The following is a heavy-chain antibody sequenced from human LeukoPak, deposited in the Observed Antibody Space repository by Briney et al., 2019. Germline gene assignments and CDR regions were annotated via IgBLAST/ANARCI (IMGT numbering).Heavy chain of an antibody. J-gene: IGHJ4*02. CDR1: GFGFTNAW. CDR3: AKRDAYSDF. V-gene: IGHV3-15*01. Sequence: PGGSLRLSCAASGFGFTNAWMSWVRQAPGKGLEWVGRIKSKADGGTTDYATPVKGRFTISRDDSKNTLYLQMNSLKTEDTAVYYCAKRDAYSDFWGQGTLVTVST. CDR2: IKSKADGGTT.